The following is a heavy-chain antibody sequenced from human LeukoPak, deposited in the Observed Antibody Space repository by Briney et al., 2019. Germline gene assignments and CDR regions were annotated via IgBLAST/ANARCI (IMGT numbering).Heavy chain of an antibody. V-gene: IGHV4-59*01. CDR1: GGSLSSYY. Sequence: SETLSLTCTVSGGSLSSYYWSWIRQPPGKGLEWIGYIYYSGSTNYNPSLKSRVTISVDTSKNQFSLKLSSVTAADTAVYYCARDRSGSYSDAFDIWGQGTMVTVSS. CDR3: ARDRSGSYSDAFDI. CDR2: IYYSGST. D-gene: IGHD1-26*01. J-gene: IGHJ3*02.